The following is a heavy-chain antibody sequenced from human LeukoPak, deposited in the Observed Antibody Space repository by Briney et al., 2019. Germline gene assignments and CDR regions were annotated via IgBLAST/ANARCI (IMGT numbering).Heavy chain of an antibody. CDR2: IYYSGNT. V-gene: IGHV4-61*08. CDR1: GGSISSGGYY. Sequence: SETLSLTCTVSGGSISSGGYYWSWIRQSPGKGLEWIGYIYYSGNTNYNPSLKSRLTISVDTSKNQFSLRLSSVTAADTAVYYCARHSSDFWSGYYTNYYGVDVWGRGTTVTVSS. J-gene: IGHJ6*02. CDR3: ARHSSDFWSGYYTNYYGVDV. D-gene: IGHD3-3*01.